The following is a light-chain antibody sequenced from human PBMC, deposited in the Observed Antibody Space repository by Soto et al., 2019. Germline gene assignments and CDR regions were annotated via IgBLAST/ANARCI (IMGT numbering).Light chain of an antibody. Sequence: QPVLTQPPSASGSPGQSVTISCTGTGSDVGGYNYVSWYQQHPGKAPKLMIYEVNKRPSGVPDRFSGSKSGNTASLTVSGLQAEDEDDYYCSSYAGSNNLVFGGGTKLTVL. CDR2: EVN. CDR3: SSYAGSNNLV. CDR1: GSDVGGYNY. J-gene: IGLJ2*01. V-gene: IGLV2-8*01.